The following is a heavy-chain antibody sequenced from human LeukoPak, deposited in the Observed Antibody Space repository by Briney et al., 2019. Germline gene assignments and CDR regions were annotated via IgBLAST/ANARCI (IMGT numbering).Heavy chain of an antibody. CDR2: ISSSGSTI. V-gene: IGHV3-11*04. CDR3: ARDSRGSYSQHYFDY. Sequence: GGSLRLSCAASGFTFSDYYMSWIRQAPGKGLEWVSYISSSGSTIYYADSVKGRFTISRDNAKNSLYLQMNSLRAEDTAVYYCARDSRGSYSQHYFDYWGQGTLVTVSS. D-gene: IGHD3-22*01. J-gene: IGHJ4*02. CDR1: GFTFSDYY.